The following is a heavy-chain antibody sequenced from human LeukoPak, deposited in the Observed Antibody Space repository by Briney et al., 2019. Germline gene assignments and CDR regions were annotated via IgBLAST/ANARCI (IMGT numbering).Heavy chain of an antibody. CDR3: ARDLRLDYYDSSGYYFGMSPPGY. V-gene: IGHV3-30*02. Sequence: GGSLRLSCAASGFIFSSYGMHWVRQAPGKGLEWVAFIRYGGNKKYYADSVKGRFTISRDNSKNTLYLQMNSLRAEDTAVYYCARDLRLDYYDSSGYYFGMSPPGYWGQGTLVTVSS. D-gene: IGHD3-22*01. CDR2: IRYGGNKK. CDR1: GFIFSSYG. J-gene: IGHJ4*02.